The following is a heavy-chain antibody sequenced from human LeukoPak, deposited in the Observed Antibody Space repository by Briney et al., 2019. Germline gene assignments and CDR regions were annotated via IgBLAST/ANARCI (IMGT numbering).Heavy chain of an antibody. V-gene: IGHV3-11*06. CDR3: ASWTGGNSDISGWYFDL. CDR1: GFTFSDYC. Sequence: GSLRLSCAASGFTFSDYCMSWIRQAPGKGLEWVSYISSSSSYTNYADPVKGRFTISRDNAKNSLYLQMNSLRAEDTAVYYCASWTGGNSDISGWYFDLWGRGTLVTVSS. CDR2: ISSSSSYT. D-gene: IGHD4-23*01. J-gene: IGHJ2*01.